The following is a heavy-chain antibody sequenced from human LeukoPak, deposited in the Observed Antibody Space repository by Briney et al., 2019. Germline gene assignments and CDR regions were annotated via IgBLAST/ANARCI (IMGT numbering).Heavy chain of an antibody. D-gene: IGHD1-26*01. J-gene: IGHJ2*01. V-gene: IGHV3-23*01. CDR1: GLTFSSFG. Sequence: GGSLRLSCAASGLTFSSFGMSWVRQAPGKGLEWVSHISGSGTTTYYADSVKGRFTISRDNSKNTLYLQMNSLRAEDTAIYYCAKDRTVGASYWYFDLWGRGTLVTVSS. CDR3: AKDRTVGASYWYFDL. CDR2: ISGSGTTT.